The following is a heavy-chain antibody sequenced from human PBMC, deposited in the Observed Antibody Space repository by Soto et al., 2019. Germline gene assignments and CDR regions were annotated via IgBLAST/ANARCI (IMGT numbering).Heavy chain of an antibody. Sequence: ASVKVSCKASGYTFTSYAMHWVRQAPGQRLEWMGWINAGNGNTKYSQKFQGRVAITRDTSASTAYMELSSLRSEDTAVYYCSKGVWSGYYTDYYYGMDVWGQGXTVTVSS. D-gene: IGHD3-3*01. J-gene: IGHJ6*02. CDR2: INAGNGNT. CDR3: SKGVWSGYYTDYYYGMDV. V-gene: IGHV1-3*01. CDR1: GYTFTSYA.